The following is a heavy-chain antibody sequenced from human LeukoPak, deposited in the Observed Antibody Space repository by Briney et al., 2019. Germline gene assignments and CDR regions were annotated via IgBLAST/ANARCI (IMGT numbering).Heavy chain of an antibody. V-gene: IGHV4-59*08. D-gene: IGHD3-10*01. J-gene: IGHJ6*02. CDR3: ARQGAYGSLFYYYYGMDV. CDR2: IYYGGST. Sequence: SETLSLTCTVSGGSISSYYWSWIRQPPGKGLEWIGYIYYGGSTNYNPSLKSRVTISVDTSKNQFSLKLSSVTAADTAVYYCARQGAYGSLFYYYYGMDVWGQGTTVTVSS. CDR1: GGSISSYY.